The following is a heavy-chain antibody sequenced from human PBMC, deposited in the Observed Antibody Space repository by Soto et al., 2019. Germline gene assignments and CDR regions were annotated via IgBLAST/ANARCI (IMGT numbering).Heavy chain of an antibody. D-gene: IGHD3-10*01. V-gene: IGHV4-30-4*01. CDR2: IYYSGSA. J-gene: IGHJ4*02. CDR1: GGSISSGYYY. Sequence: PXETLSIPCTVSGGSISSGYYYWSWIRQPPGKGLEWIGYIYYSGSAYYKPSLKSRVTISVDTSKNQFSLKLSSVTAADTAVYYRARDGRFGDPFDHWGQGTLVTVPS. CDR3: ARDGRFGDPFDH.